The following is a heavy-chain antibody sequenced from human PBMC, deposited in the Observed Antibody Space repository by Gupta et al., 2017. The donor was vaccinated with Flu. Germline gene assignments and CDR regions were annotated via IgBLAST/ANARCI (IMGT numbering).Heavy chain of an antibody. CDR1: GFTFSNYG. V-gene: IGHV3-30*18. CDR3: AKDLEASFNYYYYMDV. J-gene: IGHJ6*03. Sequence: QVQLVESGGGVVQPGGSLILSCAASGFTFSNYGLAWVRQAPGKGLEGVAVISYDGRSRYYADSVKGRFTISRDDSKSTLYLQMNSLRAEDTAVYYCAKDLEASFNYYYYMDVWGKGTTVTVSS. D-gene: IGHD6-6*01. CDR2: ISYDGRSR.